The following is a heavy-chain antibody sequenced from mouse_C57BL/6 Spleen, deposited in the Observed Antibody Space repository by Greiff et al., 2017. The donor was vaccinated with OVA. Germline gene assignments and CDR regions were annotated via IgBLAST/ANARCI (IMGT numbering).Heavy chain of an antibody. V-gene: IGHV1-64*01. Sequence: QVHVKQPGAELVKPGASVKLSCKASGYTFTSYWMHWVKQRPGQGLEWIGMIHPNSGSTNYNEKFKSKATLTVDKSSSTAYMQLSSLTSEDSAVYYCARGGVVARYFDVWGTGTTVTVSS. CDR3: ARGGVVARYFDV. J-gene: IGHJ1*03. D-gene: IGHD1-1*01. CDR2: IHPNSGST. CDR1: GYTFTSYW.